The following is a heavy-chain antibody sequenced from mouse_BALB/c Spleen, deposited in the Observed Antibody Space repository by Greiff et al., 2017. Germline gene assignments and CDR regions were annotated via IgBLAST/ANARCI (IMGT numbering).Heavy chain of an antibody. CDR2: INRGGSYT. J-gene: IGHJ2*01. CDR3: ARQDFTTSFDY. Sequence: EVHLVESGGDLVKPGGSLKLSCAASGFTFSNYGMSWVRQTPDKRLEWVATINRGGSYTYYPDSVKGQFTISRDNSKNTLYLQMSSLKSEDTAMYYCARQDFTTSFDYRGQGTTLTVSS. CDR1: GFTFSNYG. V-gene: IGHV5-6*01. D-gene: IGHD1-1*01.